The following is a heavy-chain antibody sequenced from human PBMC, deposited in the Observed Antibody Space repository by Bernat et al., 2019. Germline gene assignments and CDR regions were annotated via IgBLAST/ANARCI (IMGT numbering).Heavy chain of an antibody. Sequence: QVQLVQSGAEVKKPGASVKVSCKASGYTFTSYGISWVRQAPGQGLEWMGWISAYNGNTNYAQKLKGRVTMTTDTSTSTAYMELRSLRSDDTAVYYCARGSRAWYQLPWGWSGMDVWGQGTTVTVSS. J-gene: IGHJ6*02. CDR2: ISAYNGNT. D-gene: IGHD2-2*01. CDR1: GYTFTSYG. V-gene: IGHV1-18*01. CDR3: ARGSRAWYQLPWGWSGMDV.